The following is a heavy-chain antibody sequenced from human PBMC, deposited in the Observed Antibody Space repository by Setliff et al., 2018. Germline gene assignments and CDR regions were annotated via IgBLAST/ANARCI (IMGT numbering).Heavy chain of an antibody. CDR3: ARSPANGGHDAFDI. CDR2: ISPGSIYV. D-gene: IGHD6-25*01. J-gene: IGHJ3*02. V-gene: IGHV3-21*01. Sequence: GGSLRLSCAASGFTFSTYSMYWVRQTPGKGLEWVSSISPGSIYVYYTDSVKGRFTISRDNAKNSLYLQMSSLGAEDTAVYYCARSPANGGHDAFDIWGQGTMVTVSS. CDR1: GFTFSTYS.